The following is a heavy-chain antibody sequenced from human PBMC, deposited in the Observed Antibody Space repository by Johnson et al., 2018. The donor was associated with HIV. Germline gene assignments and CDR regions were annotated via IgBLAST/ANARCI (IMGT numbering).Heavy chain of an antibody. CDR3: ARDYRGRTVDAFDV. Sequence: EQLVESGGGVVQPGRSLRLSCAASGFTFSSYWMSWVRQAPGKGLEWVANIKQDGSEKYYVASLKGRFTISRDNAKNSLYLQMNSLRAGDAAVYYCARDYRGRTVDAFDVWGQGTLVIVSS. D-gene: IGHD3-16*02. J-gene: IGHJ3*01. V-gene: IGHV3-7*01. CDR1: GFTFSSYW. CDR2: IKQDGSEK.